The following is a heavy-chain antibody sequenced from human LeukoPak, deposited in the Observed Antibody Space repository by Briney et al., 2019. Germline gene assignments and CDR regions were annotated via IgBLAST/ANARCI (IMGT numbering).Heavy chain of an antibody. CDR3: ARERYYYYMDV. V-gene: IGHV4-59*01. CDR2: IYYSGST. CDR1: GDSISDYY. Sequence: PSETLSLTCAVSGDSISDYYWSWIRQPPRKGLEWIGYIYYSGSTNYNPSLKSRVTISVDTSKIQFSLKLSSVTAADTAVYYCARERYYYYMDVWGKGTTVTVSS. J-gene: IGHJ6*03.